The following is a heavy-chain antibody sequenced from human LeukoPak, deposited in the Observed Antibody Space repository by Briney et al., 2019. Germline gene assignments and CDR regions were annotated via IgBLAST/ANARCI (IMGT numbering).Heavy chain of an antibody. Sequence: GGSLRLSCAASGSTFSSYAMSWVRQAPGKGLEWVSAISGSGGSTYYADSVKGRFTISRDNSKNTLYLQMNSLRAEDTAVYYCAKWVLNPGVVVTASDAFDIWGQGTMVTVSS. V-gene: IGHV3-23*01. CDR3: AKWVLNPGVVVTASDAFDI. D-gene: IGHD2-21*02. CDR1: GSTFSSYA. J-gene: IGHJ3*02. CDR2: ISGSGGST.